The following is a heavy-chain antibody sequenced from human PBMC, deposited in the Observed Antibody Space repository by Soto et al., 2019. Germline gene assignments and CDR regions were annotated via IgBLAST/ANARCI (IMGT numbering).Heavy chain of an antibody. V-gene: IGHV3-23*01. J-gene: IGHJ4*02. D-gene: IGHD6-19*01. CDR1: GFTFSSYA. CDR2: ISGSGGST. CDR3: ASIPMYSSGWYPIDY. Sequence: GGSLRLSCAASGFTFSSYAMSWVRQAPGKGLEWVSAISGSGGSTYYAGSVKGRFTISRDNSKNTLYLQMNSLRAEDTAVYYCASIPMYSSGWYPIDYWGQGTLVTVSS.